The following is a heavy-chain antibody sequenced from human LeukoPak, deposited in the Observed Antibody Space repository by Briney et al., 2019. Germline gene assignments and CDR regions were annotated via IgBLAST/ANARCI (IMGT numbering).Heavy chain of an antibody. CDR2: IIPVLGIA. V-gene: IGHV1-69*04. D-gene: IGHD3-9*01. CDR3: ARVRGPILTAYSLRDFDY. J-gene: IGHJ4*02. Sequence: GASVKVSCKPSGGTFSTYGITWVRQAPGQGLEWMGKIIPVLGIADYAQKFQGRVTITADKSATTVYMELRSLRSEDTAVYYCARVRGPILTAYSLRDFDYWGQGTLVTVSS. CDR1: GGTFSTYG.